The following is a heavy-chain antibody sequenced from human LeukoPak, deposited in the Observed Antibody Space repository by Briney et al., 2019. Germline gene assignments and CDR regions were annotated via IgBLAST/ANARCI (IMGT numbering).Heavy chain of an antibody. CDR3: ANLFGSDDAFDI. CDR1: GGTFSSYT. Sequence: VASVKVSCKASGGTFSSYTISWVRQALGQGLEWMGRIIPILGIANYAQKFQGRVTITADKSTSTAYMELSSLRSEDTAVYYCANLFGSDDAFDIWGQGTMVTVSS. CDR2: IIPILGIA. D-gene: IGHD3-3*01. J-gene: IGHJ3*02. V-gene: IGHV1-69*02.